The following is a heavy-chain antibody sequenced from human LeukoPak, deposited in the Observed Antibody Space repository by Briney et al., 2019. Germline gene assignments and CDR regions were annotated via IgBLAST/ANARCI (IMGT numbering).Heavy chain of an antibody. D-gene: IGHD3-22*01. CDR2: INHSGST. CDR3: ARRDGSGYYGYYFDY. Sequence: TSSETLSLTCAVYGGSFSGYYWSWIRQPPGKGLEWIGEINHSGSTNYNPSLKSRVTISVDTSKNQFSLKLSSVTAADTAVYYCARRDGSGYYGYYFDYWGQGTLVTVSS. V-gene: IGHV4-34*01. CDR1: GGSFSGYY. J-gene: IGHJ4*02.